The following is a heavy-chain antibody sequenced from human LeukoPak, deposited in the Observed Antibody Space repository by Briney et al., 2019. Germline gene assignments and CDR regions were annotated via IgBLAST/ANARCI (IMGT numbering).Heavy chain of an antibody. V-gene: IGHV3-15*01. CDR3: TTGLDRSGGMYYYYGMDV. CDR1: GFTCSDHY. Sequence: GGSLRLSCAASGFTCSDHYMDWVRQAPGKGLEWVGRIKGKTDGETTDYASPVKGRFTISRDESKNTLYLQMNSLNAEDTAVYYCTTGLDRSGGMYYYYGMDVWGQGTTVTVSS. J-gene: IGHJ6*02. D-gene: IGHD3-16*01. CDR2: IKGKTDGETT.